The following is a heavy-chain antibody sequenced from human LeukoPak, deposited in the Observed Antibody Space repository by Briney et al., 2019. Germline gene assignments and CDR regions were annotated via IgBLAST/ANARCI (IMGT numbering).Heavy chain of an antibody. CDR2: ISYNGSNK. J-gene: IGHJ4*02. Sequence: GGSLRLSCAASGFTFSGYDMHWVRQAPGKGLEWVAVISYNGSNKYYADSVKGRFTISRDNSKNTLYLQMNSLRAEDTAVYYCARETTVAGPGYFDYWGQGTLVTVSS. V-gene: IGHV3-30-3*01. CDR3: ARETTVAGPGYFDY. CDR1: GFTFSGYD. D-gene: IGHD6-19*01.